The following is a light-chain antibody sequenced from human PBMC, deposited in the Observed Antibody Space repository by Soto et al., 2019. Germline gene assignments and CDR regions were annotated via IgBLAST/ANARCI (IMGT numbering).Light chain of an antibody. V-gene: IGKV3-20*01. CDR2: GAS. CDR3: KQHSVSPMT. J-gene: IGKJ1*01. Sequence: IVLTQFPDTLSLSPGERATLSCRASETISRTYLSWYQQKPGQAPRLLLFGASNRATGIPDRFSGSGSGTDFTLTISRLEPEDFALYFCKQHSVSPMTFGQGTKVEIK. CDR1: ETISRTY.